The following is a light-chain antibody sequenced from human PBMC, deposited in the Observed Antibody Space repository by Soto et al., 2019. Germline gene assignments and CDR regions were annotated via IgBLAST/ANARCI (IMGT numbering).Light chain of an antibody. CDR1: SSDVGGYNY. CDR3: SSHTRYSTRV. J-gene: IGLJ1*01. Sequence: QSALTQPASVSGSPGQSIAISCTGTSSDVGGYNYVSWYQQHPGKAPKLMIHEVSNRPSGISDRFSGSKSGNTASLTISGLQADDEADYYCSSHTRYSTRVFGTGTKPTVL. CDR2: EVS. V-gene: IGLV2-14*01.